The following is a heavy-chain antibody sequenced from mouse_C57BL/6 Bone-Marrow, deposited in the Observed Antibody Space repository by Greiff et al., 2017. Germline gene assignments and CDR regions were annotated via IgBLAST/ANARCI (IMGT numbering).Heavy chain of an antibody. Sequence: VQLQQSGPELVKPGASVKISCKASGYTFTDYYMNWVKQSHGKSLEWIGDINPNNGGTSYNQKFKGKATLTVDTSSSTAYMELRSLTSEVSAVYYCASRRGYWGQGTTLTVSS. J-gene: IGHJ2*01. CDR3: ASRRGY. CDR1: GYTFTDYY. V-gene: IGHV1-26*01. D-gene: IGHD3-3*01. CDR2: INPNNGGT.